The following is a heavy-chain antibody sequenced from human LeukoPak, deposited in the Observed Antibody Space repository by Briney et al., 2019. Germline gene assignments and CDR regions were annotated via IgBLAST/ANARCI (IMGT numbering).Heavy chain of an antibody. CDR1: GFTFSNAW. Sequence: GSLRLSCAGSGFTFSNAWMSWVRQAPGKGLEWIGEINHSGSTNYNPSLKSRVTISVDTSKNEFSLKLGSVTAADTAVFYCAGWVCSGTSCYGNWFDPWGQGTLVTVSS. D-gene: IGHD2-2*01. V-gene: IGHV4-34*08. CDR2: INHSGST. J-gene: IGHJ5*02. CDR3: AGWVCSGTSCYGNWFDP.